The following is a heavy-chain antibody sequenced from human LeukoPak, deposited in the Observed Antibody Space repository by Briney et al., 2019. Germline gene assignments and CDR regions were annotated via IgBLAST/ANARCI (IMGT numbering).Heavy chain of an antibody. Sequence: PGGSLRLSCAASGFTFSSYAMSWVRQAPGKGLEWVSAISGSGGSTYYADSVKGRFTISRDNSKNTLYLQMNSLRAEDTAVYYCARAKYQLLWYFDYWGQGTPVTVSS. CDR1: GFTFSSYA. CDR2: ISGSGGST. J-gene: IGHJ4*02. D-gene: IGHD2-2*01. CDR3: ARAKYQLLWYFDY. V-gene: IGHV3-23*01.